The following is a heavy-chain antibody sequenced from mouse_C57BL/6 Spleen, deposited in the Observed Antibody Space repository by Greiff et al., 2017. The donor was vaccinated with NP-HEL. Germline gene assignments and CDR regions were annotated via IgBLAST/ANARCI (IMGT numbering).Heavy chain of an antibody. V-gene: IGHV1-4*01. J-gene: IGHJ4*01. CDR1: GYTFTSYT. CDR3: ARTGTSYYAMDY. Sequence: VKVVESGAELARPGASVKMSCKASGYTFTSYTMHWVKQRPGQGLEWIGYINPSSGYTKYNQKFKDKATLTADKSSSTAYMQLSSLTSEDSAVYYCARTGTSYYAMDYWGQGTSVTVSS. CDR2: INPSSGYT. D-gene: IGHD4-1*01.